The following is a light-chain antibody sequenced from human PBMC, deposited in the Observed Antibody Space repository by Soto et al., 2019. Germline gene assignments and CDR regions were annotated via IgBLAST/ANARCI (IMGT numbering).Light chain of an antibody. CDR3: QQRSNWPTIT. CDR1: QSVRGF. V-gene: IGKV3-11*01. CDR2: DAL. J-gene: IGKJ5*01. Sequence: EIGLTQSPATLSLSPGDKATLSCRASQSVRGFLAWYQQRPGQAPRLLIYDALTRATGIPARFSGSGSGTDFTLTISSLEPEDFAVYYCQQRSNWPTITIGQGTRLEI.